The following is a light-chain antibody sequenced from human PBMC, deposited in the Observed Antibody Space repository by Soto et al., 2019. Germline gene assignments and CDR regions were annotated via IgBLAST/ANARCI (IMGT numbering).Light chain of an antibody. CDR2: GTT. Sequence: EIMLTQSPATLSSSTGETATLSCRASQYVGTRLAWYQHKPGQAPRLLLYGTTTRATGVPATFSGSGSGTEFTLTTSNLQPPDFAVYYCQQHNDWPPLTFGQGTMVDIK. J-gene: IGKJ4*01. CDR1: QYVGTR. CDR3: QQHNDWPPLT. V-gene: IGKV3-15*01.